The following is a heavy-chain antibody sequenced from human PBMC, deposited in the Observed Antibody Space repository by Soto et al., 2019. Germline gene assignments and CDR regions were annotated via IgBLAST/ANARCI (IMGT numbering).Heavy chain of an antibody. Sequence: SETLSLTCTVSGGSVSGGDYYWSWIRQPPGKGLEWIGYIYYSGSTYYSPSLKSRVTISIDTSKNQFSLKLSSVTAADTAVYYCDRVVSLWSGYYKDSWGQGTLVTVSS. CDR3: DRVVSLWSGYYKDS. CDR2: IYYSGST. CDR1: GGSVSGGDYY. V-gene: IGHV4-30-4*02. J-gene: IGHJ5*01. D-gene: IGHD3-3*01.